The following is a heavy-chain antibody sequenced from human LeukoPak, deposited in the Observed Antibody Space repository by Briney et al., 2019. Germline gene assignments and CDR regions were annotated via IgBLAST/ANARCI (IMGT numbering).Heavy chain of an antibody. CDR3: VGVNYYDTSLGFA. CDR1: GFSLSTRGMC. Sequence: SGPTLVNPTQTLTLTCTFSGFSLSTRGMCVSWIRQPPGKALEWLARIDWDDDKYYSTSLKTRLTISKDTSKNQVVLTVTNMDPVDTATYYCVGVNYYDTSLGFAWGQGTLVTVSS. D-gene: IGHD3-22*01. V-gene: IGHV2-70*11. CDR2: IDWDDDK. J-gene: IGHJ4*02.